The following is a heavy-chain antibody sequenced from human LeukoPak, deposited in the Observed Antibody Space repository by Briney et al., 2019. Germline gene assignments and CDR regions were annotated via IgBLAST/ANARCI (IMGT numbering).Heavy chain of an antibody. CDR2: IYHSGST. V-gene: IGHV4-4*02. D-gene: IGHD6-13*01. CDR3: ARDGAAESIAAAGSYYFDY. J-gene: IGHJ4*02. Sequence: SETLSLTCAVSGGSISSSNWWSWVRQPPGKGLEWIGEIYHSGSTNYNPSLKSRVTISVDKSKNQFSLKLSSVTAADTAVYYCARDGAAESIAAAGSYYFDYWGQGTLVTVSS. CDR1: GGSISSSNW.